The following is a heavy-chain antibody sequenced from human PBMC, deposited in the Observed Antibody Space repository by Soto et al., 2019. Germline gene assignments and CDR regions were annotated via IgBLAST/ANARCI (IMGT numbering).Heavy chain of an antibody. CDR2: ISSSSSYT. CDR3: ARDYCGGDCHWDIFDY. D-gene: IGHD2-21*02. V-gene: IGHV3-11*05. J-gene: IGHJ4*02. CDR1: GFTFSDYY. Sequence: QVQLVESGGGLVKPGGSLRLSCAASGFTFSDYYMSWIRQAPGKGLEWVSYISSSSSYTNYADSVKGRFTISRDNAKNSLYLQMNRLRAEDTAVYYCARDYCGGDCHWDIFDYWGQGTLVTVSS.